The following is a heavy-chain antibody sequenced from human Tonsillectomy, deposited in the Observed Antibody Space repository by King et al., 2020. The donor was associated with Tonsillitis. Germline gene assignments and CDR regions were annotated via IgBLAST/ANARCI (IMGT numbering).Heavy chain of an antibody. CDR1: GFTFSGYA. D-gene: IGHD5-18*01. J-gene: IGHJ4*02. CDR2: FSGSGGST. V-gene: IGHV3-23*04. Sequence: VQLVESGGGLVQPGGSLRLSCAASGFTFSGYAMSWVRQAPGEGLEWVSAFSGSGGSTYSAASVKGRFTISRDNSKNTRFLQMNSLRAEDTALYYCAKRALLNTAMAYYFDYWGQGTLVTVSS. CDR3: AKRALLNTAMAYYFDY.